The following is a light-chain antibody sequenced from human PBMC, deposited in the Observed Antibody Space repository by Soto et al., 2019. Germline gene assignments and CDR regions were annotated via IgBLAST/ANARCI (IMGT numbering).Light chain of an antibody. J-gene: IGLJ3*02. Sequence: SSELAQPPSVSVSPGQTASITCSGNNWGDKYACWYQQKPGQSPVLVIYEDNTRPSGIPERFSGSNSGNTATLTISGTQATDEAYYYCQAWDSNTAVFGGGTKLTVL. CDR3: QAWDSNTAV. V-gene: IGLV3-1*01. CDR2: EDN. CDR1: NWGDKY.